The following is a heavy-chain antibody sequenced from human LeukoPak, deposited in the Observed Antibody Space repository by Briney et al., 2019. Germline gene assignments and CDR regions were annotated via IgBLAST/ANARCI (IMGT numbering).Heavy chain of an antibody. D-gene: IGHD1-1*01. CDR1: GGTFSSYA. CDR3: ARDLSRERQHYYYYMDV. J-gene: IGHJ6*03. V-gene: IGHV1-69*05. CDR2: IIPIFGTA. Sequence: GSSVKVSCKASGGTFSSYATSWVRQAPGQGLEWMGGIIPIFGTANYAQKFQGRVTITTDESTSTAYMELSSLRSEDTAVYYCARDLSRERQHYYYYMDVWGKGTTVTVSS.